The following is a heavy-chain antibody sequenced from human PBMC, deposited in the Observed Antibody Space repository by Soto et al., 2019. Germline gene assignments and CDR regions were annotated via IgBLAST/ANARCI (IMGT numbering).Heavy chain of an antibody. D-gene: IGHD3-3*01. J-gene: IGHJ6*02. CDR1: GGSISSSSYY. V-gene: IGHV4-39*01. CDR2: IYYSGST. CDR3: ARNDFWSGYHYYGMDV. Sequence: SETLSLTCTVSGGSISSSSYYWGWIRQPPGKGLEWIGSIYYSGSTYYNPSLKSRVTISEDTSKNQFSLKLSSVTAADTAVYYCARNDFWSGYHYYGMDVWGQGTTVTVSS.